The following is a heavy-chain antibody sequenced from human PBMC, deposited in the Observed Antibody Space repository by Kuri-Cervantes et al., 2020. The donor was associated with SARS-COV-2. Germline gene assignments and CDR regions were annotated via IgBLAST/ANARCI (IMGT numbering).Heavy chain of an antibody. V-gene: IGHV3-66*04. J-gene: IGHJ5*02. CDR1: GFTFSSYA. Sequence: GESLKISCAASGFTFSSYAMSWVRQAPGKGLEWVSVIYSGGSTYYADSVKGRFTISRDNSKNTLYLQMNSLKASDTAMYYCARHVAAPWFDPWGQGTLVTVSS. CDR3: ARHVAAPWFDP. CDR2: IYSGGST. D-gene: IGHD6-6*01.